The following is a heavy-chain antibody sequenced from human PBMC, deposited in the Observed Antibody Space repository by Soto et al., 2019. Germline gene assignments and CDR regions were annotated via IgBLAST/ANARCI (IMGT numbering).Heavy chain of an antibody. J-gene: IGHJ4*02. Sequence: SGPTLVNPTQTLTLTCTFSGFSLSTSGVGVGWIRQPPGKALEWLALIYWNDDKRYSPSLKSRLTITKDTSKNQVVLTMTNMDPVDTATYYCAHIVVLWTTVASLYYCDYWGQGALVTVSS. CDR2: IYWNDDK. V-gene: IGHV2-5*01. CDR1: GFSLSTSGVG. D-gene: IGHD4-17*01. CDR3: AHIVVLWTTVASLYYCDY.